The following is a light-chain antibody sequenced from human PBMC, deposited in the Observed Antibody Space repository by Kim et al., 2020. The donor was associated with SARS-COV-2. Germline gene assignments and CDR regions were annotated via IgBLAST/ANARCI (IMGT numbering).Light chain of an antibody. J-gene: IGLJ3*02. CDR1: TLPKQY. CDR3: QSADSSGAYKV. V-gene: IGLV3-25*03. CDR2: KDR. Sequence: PGQTARITCSGDTLPKQYAYWYQQKPGQAPVLVIYKDRKRPSGIPERFSGSSSGTTVTLSITGVQAEDEADYYCQSADSSGAYKVFGGGTKLTVL.